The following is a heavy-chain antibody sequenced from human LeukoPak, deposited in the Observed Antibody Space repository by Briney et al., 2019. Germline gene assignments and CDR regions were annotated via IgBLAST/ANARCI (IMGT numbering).Heavy chain of an antibody. CDR3: ARHDPLSGYPDY. J-gene: IGHJ4*02. Sequence: GESLKISCKGFGYSFPSYWIGWVRQMPGKGMEWMGIIYPGDSDTRYSPSFQGQVTISADKSISAAYLQWSSLKASDTAMYYCARHDPLSGYPDYWGQGTLVTVSS. D-gene: IGHD3-9*01. CDR2: IYPGDSDT. CDR1: GYSFPSYW. V-gene: IGHV5-51*01.